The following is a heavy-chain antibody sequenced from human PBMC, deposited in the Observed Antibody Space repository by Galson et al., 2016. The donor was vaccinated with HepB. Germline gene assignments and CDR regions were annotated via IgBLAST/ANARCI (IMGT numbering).Heavy chain of an antibody. Sequence: SVKVSCKVSGYTLIGLSMHWVRQAPGKGLEWMGGFDPEDGEAKYAQKFQDRVTLTEDTSTDTGYMELRSVRSDDTAVYYCARGEMAYDSWSGYSSYYMDVGGKGTTVIVSS. CDR3: ARGEMAYDSWSGYSSYYMDV. CDR1: GYTLIGLS. CDR2: FDPEDGEA. D-gene: IGHD3-3*01. J-gene: IGHJ6*03. V-gene: IGHV1-24*01.